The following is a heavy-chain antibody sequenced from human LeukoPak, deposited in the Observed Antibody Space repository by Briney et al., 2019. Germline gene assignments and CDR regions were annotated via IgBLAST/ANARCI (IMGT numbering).Heavy chain of an antibody. D-gene: IGHD5-12*01. V-gene: IGHV3-23*01. Sequence: AXGXGXEWVSAISGSGGSTYYADSVKGRFTISRDNSKNTLYLQMNSLRAEDTAVYYCAKSGVGLRGGFDYWGQGTLVTVSS. CDR2: ISGSGGST. CDR3: AKSGVGLRGGFDY. J-gene: IGHJ4*02.